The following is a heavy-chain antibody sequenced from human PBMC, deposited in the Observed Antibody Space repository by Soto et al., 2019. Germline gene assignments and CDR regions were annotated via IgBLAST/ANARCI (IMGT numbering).Heavy chain of an antibody. CDR1: GFTFSSFA. V-gene: IGHV3-23*01. CDR3: ERVMRDSYFDY. Sequence: PGGSLRLSCVASGFTFSSFAMSWVRQAPGKGLEWVSAIGGSGGSTYYADSVKGRFTISRDNSKNMVYLQMNSLRAEDTAVYYCERVMRDSYFDYWGQRTLVTVSS. CDR2: IGGSGGST. J-gene: IGHJ4*02. D-gene: IGHD2-8*01.